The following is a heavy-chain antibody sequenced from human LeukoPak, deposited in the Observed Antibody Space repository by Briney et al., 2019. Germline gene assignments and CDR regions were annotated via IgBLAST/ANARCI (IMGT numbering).Heavy chain of an antibody. D-gene: IGHD1-1*01. CDR1: GGSVTTYY. CDR2: IYTSGGT. Sequence: SETLSLTCSVSGGSVTTYYWSWIRQPPGKGLEWIGYIYTSGGTNHNPSLKSRVTISVDTSENQFSLKLTSVTAADTAVYYCARHLHNQPSPSFDPWGQGTLVTVSS. CDR3: ARHLHNQPSPSFDP. V-gene: IGHV4-4*09. J-gene: IGHJ5*02.